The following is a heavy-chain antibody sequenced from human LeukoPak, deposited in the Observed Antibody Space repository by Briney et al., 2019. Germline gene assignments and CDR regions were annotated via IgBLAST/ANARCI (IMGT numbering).Heavy chain of an antibody. CDR2: IYYSGST. D-gene: IGHD1-26*01. V-gene: IGHV4-39*01. Sequence: SETLSLTCTVSGGSITSDRYYWGWIRQPPGKGLEWIGTIYYSGSTYYNPSLKSRVTISVDTSKNQFSLKLTSVTAADTAVFYCARHTKVGSRFDPWGQGTLVTVSS. CDR1: GGSITSDRYY. CDR3: ARHTKVGSRFDP. J-gene: IGHJ5*02.